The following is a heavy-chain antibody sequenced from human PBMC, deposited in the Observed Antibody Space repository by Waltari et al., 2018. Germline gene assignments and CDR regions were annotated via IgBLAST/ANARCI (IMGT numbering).Heavy chain of an antibody. D-gene: IGHD3-22*01. CDR3: ARLPRGSVIIGAFDI. V-gene: IGHV4-59*11. J-gene: IGHJ3*02. CDR2: MYFSGTK. Sequence: VQLQESGPGLVKPSETLSLRCNVSGASIRSHFRSWIRQAPGKGLEWIGHMYFSGTKDYNPSLKSRVAISIDTSKNHFSLNLRSVTAADTAIYYCARLPRGSVIIGAFDIWGQGTQVTVSS. CDR1: GASIRSHF.